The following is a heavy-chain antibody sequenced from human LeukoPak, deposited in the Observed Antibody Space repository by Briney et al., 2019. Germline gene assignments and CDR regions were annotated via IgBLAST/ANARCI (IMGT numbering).Heavy chain of an antibody. Sequence: GGSLRLSCAASGFTFSSYAMHWVRQAPGKGLEWVAVISYDGSNKYYADSVKGRFTISRDNSKNTLYLQMNSLRAEDTAVYYCAKRGGRYCSSTSCPDFDYWGQGTLVTVSS. J-gene: IGHJ4*02. CDR2: ISYDGSNK. CDR1: GFTFSSYA. V-gene: IGHV3-30-3*01. D-gene: IGHD2-2*01. CDR3: AKRGGRYCSSTSCPDFDY.